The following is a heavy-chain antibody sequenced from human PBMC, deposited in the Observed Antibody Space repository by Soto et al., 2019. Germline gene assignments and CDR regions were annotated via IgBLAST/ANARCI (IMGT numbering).Heavy chain of an antibody. CDR2: ISGSGGST. CDR3: AKGVVRGVIIGIDY. Sequence: EVQLLESGGGLVQPGGSLRLSCAASGFTFSSYAMSWVRQAPGKGLEWVSAISGSGGSTYYADSVKGRFTISRDNSKNTLYLQTNSLRAEDTAVYYCAKGVVRGVIIGIDYRDQGTLVTVSS. CDR1: GFTFSSYA. V-gene: IGHV3-23*01. D-gene: IGHD3-10*01. J-gene: IGHJ4*02.